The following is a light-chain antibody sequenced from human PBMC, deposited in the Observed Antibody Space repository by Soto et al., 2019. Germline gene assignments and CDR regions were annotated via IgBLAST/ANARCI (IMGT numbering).Light chain of an antibody. Sequence: ENMMSHSPATLSVSPRERATLSCRASQSVSSNVVWYQQKPGQAPRLLIYGASTRASGIPGRFRGSGSGTDFTLTISRLEPEDFAVYYCQQYGSSPRLTFGGGTKVDIK. CDR1: QSVSSN. V-gene: IGKV3-20*01. J-gene: IGKJ4*01. CDR2: GAS. CDR3: QQYGSSPRLT.